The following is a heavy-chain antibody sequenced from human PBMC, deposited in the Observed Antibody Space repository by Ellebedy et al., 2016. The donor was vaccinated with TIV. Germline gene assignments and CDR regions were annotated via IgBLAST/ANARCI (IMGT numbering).Heavy chain of an antibody. CDR3: ARDRGDYSISGP. CDR2: IKSDGSST. D-gene: IGHD4-11*01. CDR1: GFTFGRYR. Sequence: GGSLRLXXAASGFTFGRYRMHWVRQAPGNKLVWVSRIKSDGSSTTYADSVKGRFTTSRDNARNTLYLQMNSLRGEDTAVYFCARDRGDYSISGPWGQGTLVTVSS. V-gene: IGHV3-74*01. J-gene: IGHJ5*02.